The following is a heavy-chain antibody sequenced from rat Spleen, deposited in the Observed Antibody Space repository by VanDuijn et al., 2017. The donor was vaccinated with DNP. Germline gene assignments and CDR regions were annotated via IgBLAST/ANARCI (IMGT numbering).Heavy chain of an antibody. CDR1: GFTFRSYW. CDR3: TTDIDYFHY. CDR2: IGSTGGST. Sequence: EVQLVETGGGLVQPGRSLKLSCVASGFTFRSYWMYWIRQTPKKGLEWVATIGSTGGSTYYRNSVEGRFSISRDNAKNTLYLQMDSLRSEDTATYYCTTDIDYFHYWGQGVMVTVSS. J-gene: IGHJ2*01. V-gene: IGHV5-58*01.